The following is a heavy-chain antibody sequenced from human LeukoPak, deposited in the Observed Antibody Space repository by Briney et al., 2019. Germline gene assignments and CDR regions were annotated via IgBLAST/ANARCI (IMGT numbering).Heavy chain of an antibody. V-gene: IGHV4-39*01. CDR2: IFYSGGT. D-gene: IGHD6-13*01. J-gene: IGHJ4*02. CDR1: AGSISSSSYY. Sequence: SETLSLTCTVSAGSISSSSYYWGWIRQPPGKGLEWIGSIFYSGGTYYNPFLKSRVAISVDTSKNQFSLNLSSVTAADTAVYNCARRAAGAGDFDYWGQGTLVTVSS. CDR3: ARRAAGAGDFDY.